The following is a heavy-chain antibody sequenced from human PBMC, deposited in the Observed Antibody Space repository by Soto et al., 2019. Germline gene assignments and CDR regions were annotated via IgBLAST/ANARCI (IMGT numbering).Heavy chain of an antibody. CDR1: GFTFSNIA. D-gene: IGHD1-26*01. Sequence: GGSLRLSCAASGFTFSNIAMHWVRQAPGKGLEWVAAISYDGTYRPYADFARGRFTISRDNSQKTLYLQMNSLRPEDTALYYCATDRALGATLGAIDFWGQGPLVTVSS. CDR3: ATDRALGATLGAIDF. V-gene: IGHV3-30-3*01. J-gene: IGHJ4*02. CDR2: ISYDGTYR.